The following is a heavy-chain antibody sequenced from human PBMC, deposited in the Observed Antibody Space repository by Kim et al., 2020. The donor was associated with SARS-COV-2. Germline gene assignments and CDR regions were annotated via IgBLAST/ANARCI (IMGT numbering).Heavy chain of an antibody. V-gene: IGHV3-11*06. Sequence: SVKGRFTISRDNAKNSLYLQMSSLGAEDTAVYYCARDRGYYDSSGYYAGYWGQGTLVTVSS. J-gene: IGHJ4*02. D-gene: IGHD3-22*01. CDR3: ARDRGYYDSSGYYAGY.